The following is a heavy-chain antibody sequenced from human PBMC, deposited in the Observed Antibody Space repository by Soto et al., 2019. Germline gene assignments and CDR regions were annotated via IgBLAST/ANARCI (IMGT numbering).Heavy chain of an antibody. V-gene: IGHV3-30-3*01. D-gene: IGHD2-21*01. CDR3: ARDAPLKIPGRYYYYYGMDV. CDR2: ISYDGSNK. CDR1: GFTFSSYA. Sequence: QVQLVESGGGVVQPGRSLRLSCAASGFTFSSYAMHWVRQAPGKGLEWVAVISYDGSNKYYADSVKGRFTISRDNSKNPLYLQMNRLRAEDTAVYYCARDAPLKIPGRYYYYYGMDVWGQGTTVTVSS. J-gene: IGHJ6*02.